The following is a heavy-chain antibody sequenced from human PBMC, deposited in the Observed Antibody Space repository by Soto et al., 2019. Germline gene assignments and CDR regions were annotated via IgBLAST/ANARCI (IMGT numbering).Heavy chain of an antibody. CDR2: ISGSGGST. D-gene: IGHD6-13*01. J-gene: IGHJ3*02. Sequence: EVQLLESGGGLVQPGGSLRLSCAASGFTFSSYAMSWVRQAPGKGLEWVSAISGSGGSTYYADSVKGRFTISRDNSKNTLYLYLYSLRAEDTAVYYCAKDRGQLDLYDAFDIWGQGTMVTVSS. CDR3: AKDRGQLDLYDAFDI. V-gene: IGHV3-23*01. CDR1: GFTFSSYA.